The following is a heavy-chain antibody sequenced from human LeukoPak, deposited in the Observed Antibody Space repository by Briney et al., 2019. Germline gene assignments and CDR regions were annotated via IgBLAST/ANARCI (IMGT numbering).Heavy chain of an antibody. J-gene: IGHJ4*02. CDR2: FDPEDGET. CDR1: GYTLTELS. V-gene: IGHV1-24*01. D-gene: IGHD5-18*01. CDR3: ATGGVDTAMVTGVY. Sequence: ASEKVSCKVSGYTLTELSMHWVRQAPGKGLEWMGGFDPEDGETIYAQKFQGRVTMTEDTSTDTAYMELSSLRSEDTAVYYCATGGVDTAMVTGVYWGQGTLVTVSS.